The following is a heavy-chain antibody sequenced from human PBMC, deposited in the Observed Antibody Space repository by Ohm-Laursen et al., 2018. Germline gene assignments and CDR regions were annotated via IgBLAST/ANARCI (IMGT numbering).Heavy chain of an antibody. Sequence: ASVKVSCKASGYTFTAYYIHWVRQAPGQGLEWMGWINPNSDGTHYAQKFQGRVTMIRGTSINTAYMDLRLRSDDTAVYYCAIGYNYGPYFFDYWGQGTLVTVSS. D-gene: IGHD5-18*01. V-gene: IGHV1-2*02. CDR2: INPNSDGT. J-gene: IGHJ4*02. CDR1: GYTFTAYY. CDR3: AIGYNYGPYFFDY.